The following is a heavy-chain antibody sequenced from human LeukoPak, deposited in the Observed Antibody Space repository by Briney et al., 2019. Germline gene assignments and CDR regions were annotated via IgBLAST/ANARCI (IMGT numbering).Heavy chain of an antibody. CDR1: GFTFSSYG. J-gene: IGHJ3*02. Sequence: GGSLRLSCAASGFTFSSYGMHWVRQAPGKGLEWVAVIWYDGSNKYYADSVKGRFTISRDNSKNTLYLQMNSLRAEDTAVYYCARDGDYYDSSGLPAFDIWGQGTMVTVSS. V-gene: IGHV3-33*08. D-gene: IGHD3-22*01. CDR3: ARDGDYYDSSGLPAFDI. CDR2: IWYDGSNK.